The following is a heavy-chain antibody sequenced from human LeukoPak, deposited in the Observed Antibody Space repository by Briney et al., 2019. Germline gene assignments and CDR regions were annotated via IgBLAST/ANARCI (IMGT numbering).Heavy chain of an antibody. J-gene: IGHJ4*02. CDR1: GFTFSSYV. CDR2: IIGGGGT. V-gene: IGHV3-23*01. D-gene: IGHD3-10*01. Sequence: GGSPRLSCAASGFTFSSYVMSWVRQAPGKGLEWVSSIIGGGGTYYADSVKGRFTISRDNSKNTLYLQMNSLRAEDTAVYYCAKRVMVRGVIGLDYWGQGTLVTVSS. CDR3: AKRVMVRGVIGLDY.